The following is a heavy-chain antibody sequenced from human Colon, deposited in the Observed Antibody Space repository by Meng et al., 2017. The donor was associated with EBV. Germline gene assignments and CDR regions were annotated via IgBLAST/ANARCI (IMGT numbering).Heavy chain of an antibody. J-gene: IGHJ5*02. V-gene: IGHV4-4*02. CDR2: IYHNGQT. Sequence: QVLLQESGAGRVKPSGTLSLSCAVSGTSISTFNWWSGIRQSPGEGLEWIGAIYHNGQTNYNPSLKSRVSMSVDESKNEFSLNLKSVTAADTAVYYCARDGGVNHIPWGQGVLVTVSS. CDR3: ARDGGVNHIP. CDR1: GTSISTFNW. D-gene: IGHD2-8*02.